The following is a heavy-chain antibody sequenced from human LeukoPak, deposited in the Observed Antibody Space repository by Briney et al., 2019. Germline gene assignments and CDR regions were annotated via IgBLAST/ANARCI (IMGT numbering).Heavy chain of an antibody. CDR2: IYHSGST. CDR1: GYSISSGYY. J-gene: IGHJ6*03. Sequence: PSETLSLTCTVSGYSISSGYYWGWIRQPPGKGLEWIGSIYHSGSTYYNPSLKSRVTISVDTSKNQFSLKLSSVTAADTAVYYCARLLGAGKYCSSTSCYPRRYYYYYMDVWGKGTTVTISS. V-gene: IGHV4-38-2*02. CDR3: ARLLGAGKYCSSTSCYPRRYYYYYMDV. D-gene: IGHD2-2*01.